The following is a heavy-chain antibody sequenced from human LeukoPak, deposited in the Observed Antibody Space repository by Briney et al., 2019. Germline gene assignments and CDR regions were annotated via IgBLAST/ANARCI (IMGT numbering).Heavy chain of an antibody. D-gene: IGHD3-16*01. Sequence: SETLSLTCTVSGGSMSSYYWTWIRQSPGKGLEWIRYIYYRGSTNYNPSLKSRVTISVDTSKNQFSLKLNSVTAADTAVYYCTRGAGWLIDYWGQGILVTVSS. CDR1: GGSMSSYY. CDR3: TRGAGWLIDY. V-gene: IGHV4-59*01. CDR2: IYYRGST. J-gene: IGHJ4*02.